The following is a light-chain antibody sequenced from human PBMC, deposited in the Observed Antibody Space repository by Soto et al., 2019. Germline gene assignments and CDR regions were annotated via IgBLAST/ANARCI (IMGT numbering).Light chain of an antibody. CDR3: QHYNGSPRP. J-gene: IGKJ1*01. CDR2: DAY. V-gene: IGKV1-17*01. CDR1: QDIGTD. Sequence: IQMTQSPSSRSASVADRVTITCRASQDIGTDLGWYQQKPGKAPERLSYDAYSLESGVPSRFSGSGSGTEFTLPIPTLKPDASPTYSRQHYNGSPRPFGKGPRVQT.